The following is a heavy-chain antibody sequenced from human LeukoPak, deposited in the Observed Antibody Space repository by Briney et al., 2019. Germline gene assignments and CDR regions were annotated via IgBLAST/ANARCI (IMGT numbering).Heavy chain of an antibody. CDR1: GFTFSSYS. CDR2: ISSSSSTI. D-gene: IGHD1-26*01. J-gene: IGHJ4*02. V-gene: IGHV3-48*04. Sequence: PGGSLRLSCAASGFTFSSYSMNWVRQAPGKGLEWVSYISSSSSTIYYADSVKGRFTISRDNAKNSLYLQMNSLRAEDTAVYYCARDNGKWELPTYFDYWGQGTLVTVSS. CDR3: ARDNGKWELPTYFDY.